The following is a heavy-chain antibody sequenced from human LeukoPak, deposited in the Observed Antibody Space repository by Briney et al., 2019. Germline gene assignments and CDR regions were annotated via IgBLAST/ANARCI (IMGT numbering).Heavy chain of an antibody. V-gene: IGHV3-30*03. Sequence: QAGGSLRLSCAASGFTFSSYGMHWVRQAPGKGLEWVAVISYDGSNKYYADSVKGRFTISRDNSKNTLYLQMNSLRAEDTAVYYCADLGGSSNPDYWGQGTLVTVSS. CDR3: ADLGGSSNPDY. CDR1: GFTFSSYG. D-gene: IGHD2-15*01. J-gene: IGHJ4*02. CDR2: ISYDGSNK.